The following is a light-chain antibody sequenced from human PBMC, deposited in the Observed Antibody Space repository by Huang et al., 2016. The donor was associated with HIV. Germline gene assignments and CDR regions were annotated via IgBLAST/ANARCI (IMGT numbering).Light chain of an antibody. CDR1: QSVSSN. CDR2: DAS. V-gene: IGKV3-15*01. CDR3: QQYNICPPCT. Sequence: EIVMTQSPATLSVSPGERATLSCRASQSVSSNFAWYQQKPGQAPRLRIYDASTMAAGIPARFSGSGSGTEFTLTISSLQSEDFAVYYCQQYNICPPCTFGQGTKLEIK. J-gene: IGKJ2*02.